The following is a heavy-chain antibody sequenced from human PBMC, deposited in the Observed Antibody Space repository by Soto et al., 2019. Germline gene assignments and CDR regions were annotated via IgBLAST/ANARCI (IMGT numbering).Heavy chain of an antibody. Sequence: ASVKVSFKASGYTFTGYYMHWLRQAPGQGLEWMGWINPNSGGTNYAQKFQGRVTMTRDTSISTAYMELSRLRSEDTAVYYCASSALPSIAVADYYYGMDVWGQGTTVTVSS. CDR3: ASSALPSIAVADYYYGMDV. D-gene: IGHD6-19*01. V-gene: IGHV1-2*02. J-gene: IGHJ6*02. CDR2: INPNSGGT. CDR1: GYTFTGYY.